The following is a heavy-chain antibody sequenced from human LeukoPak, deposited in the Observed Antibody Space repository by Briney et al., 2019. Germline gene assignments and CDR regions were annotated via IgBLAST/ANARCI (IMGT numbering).Heavy chain of an antibody. V-gene: IGHV4-34*01. CDR2: INHSGST. D-gene: IGHD3-10*01. CDR3: ARVWGRRASMVRGVKKTYYFDY. CDR1: GGSFSGYY. J-gene: IGHJ4*02. Sequence: AETLSLICAVYGGSFSGYYSSWIRQPPGKGLEWIGEINHSGSTNYNPSLKSRVTISVDTSKNQFSLKLSSVTAADTAVYYYARVWGRRASMVRGVKKTYYFDYWGQGTLVTVSS.